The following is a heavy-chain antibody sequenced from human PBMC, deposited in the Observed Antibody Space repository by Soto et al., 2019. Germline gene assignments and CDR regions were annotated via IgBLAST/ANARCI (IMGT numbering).Heavy chain of an antibody. D-gene: IGHD4-4*01. CDR1: GFTFSSYS. Sequence: EVQLVESGGGLVKPGGSLRLSCAASGFTFSSYSMNWVRQAPGKGLEWVSSISSSSSYIYYADSMKGRFTISRDNAKNSLYLQMNSLRAEDTAVYYCARDELIYDYRSPFDYWGQGTLVTVSS. J-gene: IGHJ4*02. V-gene: IGHV3-21*01. CDR3: ARDELIYDYRSPFDY. CDR2: ISSSSSYI.